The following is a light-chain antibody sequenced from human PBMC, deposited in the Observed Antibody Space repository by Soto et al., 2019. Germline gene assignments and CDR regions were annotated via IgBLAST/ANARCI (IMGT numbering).Light chain of an antibody. CDR2: GTS. Sequence: EVVLTQSPATLSLSPGERATRSCRASQSVSSTYLAWYQQQPGQAPRLLMSGTSNRATGTPDRFSGSGFGTDFTLTISRLEPEDFAVYYCQQYGSPPITFGQGTRLEIK. J-gene: IGKJ5*01. V-gene: IGKV3-20*01. CDR3: QQYGSPPIT. CDR1: QSVSSTY.